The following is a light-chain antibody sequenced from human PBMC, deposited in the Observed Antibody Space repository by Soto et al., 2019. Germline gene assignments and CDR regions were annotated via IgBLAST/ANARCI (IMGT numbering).Light chain of an antibody. Sequence: QAVVTQPASVSGSPGQSITISCTGTSSDVGSYNLVSWYQRHPGKAPKLMIYEGSKRPSGVSNRFSGSKSGNTASLTISGLQAEDEADYYCCSYAAGSTLVFGGGTKLTVL. CDR2: EGS. J-gene: IGLJ2*01. V-gene: IGLV2-23*01. CDR3: CSYAAGSTLV. CDR1: SSDVGSYNL.